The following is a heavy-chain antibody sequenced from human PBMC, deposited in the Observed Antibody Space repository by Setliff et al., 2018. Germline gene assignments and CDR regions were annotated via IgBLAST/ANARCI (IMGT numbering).Heavy chain of an antibody. Sequence: ASVKVSCKASGYTFTGYYMHWVRQAPGQGLEWMGWINPNSGGTNYAQKFQGWVTMTRDTSISTAYMELSRLRSDDTAVYYCARVSYSSFLNWFDPWGQGTLVTVSS. CDR2: INPNSGGT. CDR3: ARVSYSSFLNWFDP. D-gene: IGHD6-6*01. V-gene: IGHV1-2*04. J-gene: IGHJ5*02. CDR1: GYTFTGYY.